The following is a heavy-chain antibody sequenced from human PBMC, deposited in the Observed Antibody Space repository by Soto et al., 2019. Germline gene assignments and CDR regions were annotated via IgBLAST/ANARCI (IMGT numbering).Heavy chain of an antibody. CDR2: IYYSGST. D-gene: IGHD5-12*01. CDR3: ARDTRRDGYNSFRYFDY. J-gene: IGHJ4*02. CDR1: GGSISSGDYY. V-gene: IGHV4-30-4*01. Sequence: SETLSLTCTVSGGSISSGDYYWSWIRQPPGKGLEWIWYIYYSGSTYYNPSLKSRVTISVDTSKNQFSLKLSSVTAADTAVYYCARDTRRDGYNSFRYFDYWGQGTLVTVSS.